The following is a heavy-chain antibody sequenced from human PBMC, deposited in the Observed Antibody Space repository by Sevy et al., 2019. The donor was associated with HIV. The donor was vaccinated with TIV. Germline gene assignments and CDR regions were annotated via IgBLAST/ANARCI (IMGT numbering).Heavy chain of an antibody. D-gene: IGHD5-18*01. V-gene: IGHV3-66*01. CDR1: GFSVNSNY. Sequence: GGSLRLSCAASGFSVNSNYMTWVRQAPGKGLEGVSVIYSDETTYHADSVKDRLTISRDNSKNMQYLQMSSLRAEDTAIYYCARGKSGYGYALNYWGQGTLVTVSS. J-gene: IGHJ4*01. CDR2: IYSDETT. CDR3: ARGKSGYGYALNY.